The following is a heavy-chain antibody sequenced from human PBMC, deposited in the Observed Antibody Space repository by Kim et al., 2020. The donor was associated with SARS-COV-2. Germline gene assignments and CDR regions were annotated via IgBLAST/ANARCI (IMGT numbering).Heavy chain of an antibody. J-gene: IGHJ6*02. Sequence: VKGRFTISRDKSKNTLYLQMNSLRAEDTAEYYCTILGYCSGGTCYYYGMDVWGQGTTVTVSS. V-gene: IGHV3-23*01. D-gene: IGHD2-15*01. CDR3: TILGYCSGGTCYYYGMDV.